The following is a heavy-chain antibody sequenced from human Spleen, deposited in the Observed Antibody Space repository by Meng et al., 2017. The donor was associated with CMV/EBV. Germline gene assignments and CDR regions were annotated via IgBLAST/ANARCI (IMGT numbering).Heavy chain of an antibody. V-gene: IGHV3-15*01. CDR1: NAW. CDR3: ATDHPYYDFWSGYSKYYFDY. Sequence: NAWMTWVRQAPGKGLEWVGRIKSKKDRAATNYAAPVKGRFTISRDDSKYTLYLQMDSLTTEDTAVYYCATDHPYYDFWSGYSKYYFDYWGQGTLVTVSS. J-gene: IGHJ4*02. D-gene: IGHD3-3*01. CDR2: IKSKKDRAAT.